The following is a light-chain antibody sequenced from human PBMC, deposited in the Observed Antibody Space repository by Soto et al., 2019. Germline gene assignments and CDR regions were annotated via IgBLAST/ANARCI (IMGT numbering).Light chain of an antibody. J-gene: IGKJ5*01. CDR2: DAS. CDR1: QGISNY. V-gene: IGKV1-33*01. Sequence: DIQMPQSPSSLSASVGDRVTITCRASQGISNYLAWYQQKPGKVPKLLIYDASNLETGVPSRFSGSGSGTDFTFTISSLQPEDIATYYCQQYDNLPITFGQGTRLEI. CDR3: QQYDNLPIT.